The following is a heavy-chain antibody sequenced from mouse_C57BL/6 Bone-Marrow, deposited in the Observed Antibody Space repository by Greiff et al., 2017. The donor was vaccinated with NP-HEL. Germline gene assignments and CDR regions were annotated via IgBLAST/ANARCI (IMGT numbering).Heavy chain of an antibody. D-gene: IGHD2-1*01. Sequence: QVQLQQSGAELVRPGASVTLSCKASGYTFTDYEMHWVKQTPVHGLEWIGAIDPETGGTAYNQKFKGKAILTADNSSSTAYMALRSLTSEDSAVYYCTRLIEIYYGNPYAMDYWGQGTSVTVSS. V-gene: IGHV1-15*01. CDR3: TRLIEIYYGNPYAMDY. J-gene: IGHJ4*01. CDR1: GYTFTDYE. CDR2: IDPETGGT.